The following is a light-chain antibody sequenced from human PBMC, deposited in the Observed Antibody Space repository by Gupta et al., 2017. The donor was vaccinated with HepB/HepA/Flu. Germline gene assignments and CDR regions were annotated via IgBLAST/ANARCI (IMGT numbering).Light chain of an antibody. CDR1: SSNIGSNT. V-gene: IGLV1-44*01. Sequence: QSVLTQPPSASGTPGQRVTIFCSGSSSNIGSNTVSWYRQLPGTAPKVLIYNTDQRPSGVPDRFSGSKSGTSASLAISGLQSEDEAGYFCAAWDDSLSGRVFGGGTKLTVL. CDR2: NTD. J-gene: IGLJ3*02. CDR3: AAWDDSLSGRV.